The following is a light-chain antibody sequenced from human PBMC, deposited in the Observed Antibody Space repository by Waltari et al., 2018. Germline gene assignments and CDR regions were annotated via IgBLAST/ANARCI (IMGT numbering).Light chain of an antibody. J-gene: IGKJ5*01. CDR3: QQRNSWPIT. CDR1: QNIENY. CDR2: DTS. Sequence: EIVLTQSPVTLSLSPGERATLSCRASQNIENYLAWYQQKPGQAPRLLIYDTSTRATGIPARFSGSGSGTDFTLTISSLQPEDFAVYYCQQRNSWPITFGQGTRLEIK. V-gene: IGKV3-11*01.